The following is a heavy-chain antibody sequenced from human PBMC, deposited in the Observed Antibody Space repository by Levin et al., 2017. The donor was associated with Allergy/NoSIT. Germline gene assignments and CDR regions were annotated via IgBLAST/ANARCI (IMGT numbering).Heavy chain of an antibody. J-gene: IGHJ4*02. V-gene: IGHV3-74*01. CDR1: GFTFSSYW. CDR3: ARGPEYYDYVWGSYRLFDY. CDR2: INSDGSST. Sequence: GGSLRLSCAASGFTFSSYWMHWVRQAPGKGLVWVSRINSDGSSTSYADSVKGRFTISRDNAKNTLYLQMNSLRAEDTAVYYCARGPEYYDYVWGSYRLFDYWGQGTLVTVSS. D-gene: IGHD3-16*02.